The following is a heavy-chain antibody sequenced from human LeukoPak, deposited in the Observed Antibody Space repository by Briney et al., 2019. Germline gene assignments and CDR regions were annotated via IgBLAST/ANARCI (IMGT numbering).Heavy chain of an antibody. D-gene: IGHD3-10*01. CDR1: GYSFTSYW. Sequence: GESLQISCKGSGYSFTSYWIGWVRQMTGKGLEWMGIIYPGDSDTRYSPSFQGQVTISADKSISTAYLQWSSLKASDTAMYYCARPMCRGVISPNFDYWGQGTLVTVSS. J-gene: IGHJ4*02. CDR2: IYPGDSDT. CDR3: ARPMCRGVISPNFDY. V-gene: IGHV5-51*01.